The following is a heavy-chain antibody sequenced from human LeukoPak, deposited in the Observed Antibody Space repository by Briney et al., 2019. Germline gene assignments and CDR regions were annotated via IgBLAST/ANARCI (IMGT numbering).Heavy chain of an antibody. J-gene: IGHJ4*02. V-gene: IGHV1-8*01. D-gene: IGHD7-27*01. CDR3: AGGPPNWGYDY. CDR2: MSPNSGNT. CDR1: GYTFTSYD. Sequence: ASVKVSCKASGYTFTSYDINWVRQATGQGPEWMGWMSPNSGNTGYAQKFQGRVTMTRSTSMSTAYMELSSLRSEDTAVYYCAGGPPNWGYDYWGQGTLVTVSS.